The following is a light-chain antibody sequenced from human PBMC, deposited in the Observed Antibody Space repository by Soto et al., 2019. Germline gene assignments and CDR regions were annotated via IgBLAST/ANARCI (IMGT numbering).Light chain of an antibody. CDR1: QSVSGN. J-gene: IGKJ2*02. Sequence: EIVMTQSPATLSVSPGERATLSCRASQSVSGNLAWYQQKPGQAPRLLIYGASTRATGIPARFSGSGSGTEFNFTTCGLQSEDCAVYYYQEDNNCPTCTYGQGTTVEIK. CDR2: GAS. CDR3: QEDNNCPTCT. V-gene: IGKV3-15*01.